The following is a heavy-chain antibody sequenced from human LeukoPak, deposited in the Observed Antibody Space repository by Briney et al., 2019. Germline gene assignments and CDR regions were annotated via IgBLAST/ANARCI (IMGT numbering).Heavy chain of an antibody. CDR2: ISYDGSNK. V-gene: IGHV3-30*04. Sequence: GGSLRLSCAASGFTFSSYAMHWVRQAPGKGLEWVAVISYDGSNKYYADSVKGRFTISRDNSKNTLYLQMNSLRAEDTAVYYCARDRGYCSSTSCNYGMDVWGKGTTVTVSS. J-gene: IGHJ6*04. CDR3: ARDRGYCSSTSCNYGMDV. D-gene: IGHD2-2*01. CDR1: GFTFSSYA.